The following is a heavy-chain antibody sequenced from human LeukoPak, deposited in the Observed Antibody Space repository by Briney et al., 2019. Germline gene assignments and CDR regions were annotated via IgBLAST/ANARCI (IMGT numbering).Heavy chain of an antibody. CDR2: INPNDGDT. Sequence: ASVKVSCKASGYTFTDYYMHWVRQAPGQGFEWMGWINPNDGDTNYAQKFQGRVTMTRDTSISTAHMEVSRLRSDDTAVYYCARANFLYCSSTTCLFDYWGRGTLVTVSS. CDR3: ARANFLYCSSTTCLFDY. V-gene: IGHV1-2*02. D-gene: IGHD2-2*01. J-gene: IGHJ4*02. CDR1: GYTFTDYY.